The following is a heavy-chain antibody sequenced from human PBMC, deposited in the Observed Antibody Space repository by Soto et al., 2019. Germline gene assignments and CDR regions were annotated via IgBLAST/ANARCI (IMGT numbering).Heavy chain of an antibody. CDR1: GGSISSSSYY. J-gene: IGHJ4*02. CDR2: IYYSGST. V-gene: IGHV4-39*01. CDR3: AVNYYDSSGYAR. Sequence: TLSLTCTVSGGSISSSSYYWGWIRQPPGKGLEWIGSIYYSGSTYYNPSLKSRVTISVDTSKNQFSLKLSSVTAADTAVYYCAVNYYDSSGYARWGQGTLVTVSS. D-gene: IGHD3-22*01.